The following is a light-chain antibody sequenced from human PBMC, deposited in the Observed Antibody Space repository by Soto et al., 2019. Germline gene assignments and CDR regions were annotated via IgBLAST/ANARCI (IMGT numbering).Light chain of an antibody. CDR2: ATS. V-gene: IGKV1-39*01. Sequence: DIQMTQSPSSLSASVGDRVTITCRASQYISSYLHWYQQKPGKAPKLLIYATSSLQSGVPSRFSGSGSGTDFPLTISILQPENFATYYCQKSYTTPPSFGGGTKVEI. CDR1: QYISSY. J-gene: IGKJ4*01. CDR3: QKSYTTPPS.